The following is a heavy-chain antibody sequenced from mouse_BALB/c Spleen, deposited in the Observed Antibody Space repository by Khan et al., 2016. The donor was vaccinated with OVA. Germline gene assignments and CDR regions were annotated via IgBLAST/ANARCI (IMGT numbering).Heavy chain of an antibody. CDR3: WILL. CDR1: GFTFSNYW. CDR2: IRLKSDDYVT. J-gene: IGHJ2*01. V-gene: IGHV6-6*02. Sequence: EVELVESGGGLVQPGGSMKLSCGASGFTFSNYWMNWVRQSPEKGLEWVAEIRLKSDDYVTHYAESMKGRFTISRDDSKSSVYLQMNNLRAEDTGIYYCWILLWGQGTTLTVSS.